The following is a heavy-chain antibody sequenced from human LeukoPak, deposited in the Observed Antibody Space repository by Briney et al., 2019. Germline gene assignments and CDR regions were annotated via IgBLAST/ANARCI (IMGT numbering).Heavy chain of an antibody. Sequence: GGSQRLSCAASGFTFSSYWMYWVRQSPGNGLVWVSRINSDGSRTSYADSVKGRFTISRDNAKNTLYLQMNSLRAEDTAVYYCASEGSSWYYFDYWGQGTLVTVSS. J-gene: IGHJ4*02. V-gene: IGHV3-74*01. CDR2: INSDGSRT. CDR3: ASEGSSWYYFDY. D-gene: IGHD6-13*01. CDR1: GFTFSSYW.